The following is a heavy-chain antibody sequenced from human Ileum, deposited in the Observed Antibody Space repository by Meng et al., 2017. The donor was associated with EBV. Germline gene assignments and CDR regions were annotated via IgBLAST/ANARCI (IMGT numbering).Heavy chain of an antibody. Sequence: QVQLEEAGPGLGTPSETLSLTCAVSGGSISRSDWWSWVRQPPGKGLEWIGGTSHSGSTNYSPSLKSRVTISLDKSKNQLSLKLNSVTAADTAVYYCASSDYYRSDYWGQGTLVTVSS. CDR1: GGSISRSDW. CDR2: TSHSGST. CDR3: ASSDYYRSDY. D-gene: IGHD3-22*01. V-gene: IGHV4-4*02. J-gene: IGHJ4*02.